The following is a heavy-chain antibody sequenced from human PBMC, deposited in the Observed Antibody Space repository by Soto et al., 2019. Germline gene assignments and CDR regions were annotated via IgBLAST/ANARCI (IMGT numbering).Heavy chain of an antibody. CDR2: INHSGST. CDR1: YGSFSGYY. Sequence: SSETLSLTCSFYYGSFSGYYLTWIRQNPGTVLEWIGEINHSGSTNYNPSLKSRVTISVDTSKNQFSLKLTSVTAADTAVYYCARDKITGLFDYWGQGTLVTVSS. J-gene: IGHJ4*02. D-gene: IGHD2-8*02. V-gene: IGHV4-34*01. CDR3: ARDKITGLFDY.